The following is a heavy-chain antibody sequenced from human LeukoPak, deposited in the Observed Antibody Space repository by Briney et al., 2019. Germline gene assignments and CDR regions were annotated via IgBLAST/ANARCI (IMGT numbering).Heavy chain of an antibody. V-gene: IGHV3-49*04. D-gene: IGHD2-2*01. J-gene: IGHJ6*03. CDR1: GFTFGDYA. CDR2: IRSKAYGGTT. Sequence: GGSLRLSCAASGFTFGDYAMTWVRQAPGKGLEWVGFIRSKAYGGTTEYAASVKGRFTISRDDSKSIAYLQMNSLKTEDTAVYYCTRDFPNCSSTSCYPYYYYYMDVWGKGTTVTVSS. CDR3: TRDFPNCSSTSCYPYYYYYMDV.